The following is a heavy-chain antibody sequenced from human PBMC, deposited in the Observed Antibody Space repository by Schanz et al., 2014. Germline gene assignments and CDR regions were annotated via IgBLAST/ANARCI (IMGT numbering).Heavy chain of an antibody. CDR1: GYTFTSYG. J-gene: IGHJ5*02. CDR2: IIPILGIA. D-gene: IGHD4-17*01. CDR3: ATLDYADSVS. Sequence: QVHLVQSGAEVKKPGASVKVSCKASGYTFTSYGISWVRQARGQGLEWMGRIIPILGIANYAQKFQGRVTITADKSTTTAYMELNSLNSDDTAVYYCATLDYADSVSWGQGTLVTVSS. V-gene: IGHV1-69*02.